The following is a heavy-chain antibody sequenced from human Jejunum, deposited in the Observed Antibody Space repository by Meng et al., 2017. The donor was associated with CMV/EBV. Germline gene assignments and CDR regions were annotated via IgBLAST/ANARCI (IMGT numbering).Heavy chain of an antibody. V-gene: IGHV4-34*01. CDR1: GRSLSGFY. Sequence: GRSLSGFYWSWIRQRPGKGLEWIGEINHSERTNYNQSLESRVTISLDTSKNQFSLNLSSVTAADTAVYFCAKYTWEVHPYYGFDVWGQGTTVTVSS. D-gene: IGHD1-26*01. J-gene: IGHJ6*02. CDR3: AKYTWEVHPYYGFDV. CDR2: INHSERT.